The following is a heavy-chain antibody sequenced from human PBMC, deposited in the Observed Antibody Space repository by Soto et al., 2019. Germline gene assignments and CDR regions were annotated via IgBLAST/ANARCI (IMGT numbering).Heavy chain of an antibody. CDR3: ARGRSWAYCGADCYPHNWFDP. CDR1: GGSVTSGVYY. J-gene: IGHJ5*02. CDR2: VYSTGST. V-gene: IGHV4-61*08. D-gene: IGHD2-21*02. Sequence: SETLSLTCSVSGGSVTSGVYYWSWIRQPPGKELEWIGFVYSTGSTNSNPSLKSRVTISSDASKNQFSLKLISVTAADTAVYYCARGRSWAYCGADCYPHNWFDPWAREPWSPSPQ.